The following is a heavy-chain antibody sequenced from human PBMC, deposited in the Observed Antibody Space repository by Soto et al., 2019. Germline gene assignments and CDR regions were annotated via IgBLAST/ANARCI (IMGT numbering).Heavy chain of an antibody. V-gene: IGHV3-33*06. D-gene: IGHD6-19*01. J-gene: IGHJ5*01. CDR3: VKESAEAGTVEANWFES. Sequence: QVRLVESGGGVVQPGRSLRLSCAASGFTFSSYGMHWVRQAPGKGLEWAAVIWHDGSEKYHAESVKGRFTISRDNSKNTLYLEMNSLRGEDTAVYYCVKESAEAGTVEANWFESWGQGTLVTVSS. CDR1: GFTFSSYG. CDR2: IWHDGSEK.